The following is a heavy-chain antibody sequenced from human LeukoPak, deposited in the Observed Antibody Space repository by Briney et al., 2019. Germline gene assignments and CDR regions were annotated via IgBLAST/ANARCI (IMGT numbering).Heavy chain of an antibody. D-gene: IGHD3-10*01. CDR2: IRSKAYGGTT. Sequence: GGSLRLSCAASGFTFSSYSMNWVRQAPGKGLEWVGFIRSKAYGGTTEYAASVKGRFTISRDDSKSIAYLQVNSLKTEDTAVYYCTGSFGELSFFAYWGQGTLVTVSS. V-gene: IGHV3-49*04. J-gene: IGHJ4*02. CDR1: GFTFSSYS. CDR3: TGSFGELSFFAY.